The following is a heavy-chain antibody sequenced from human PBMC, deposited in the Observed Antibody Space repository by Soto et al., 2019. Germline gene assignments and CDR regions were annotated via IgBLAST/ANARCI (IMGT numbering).Heavy chain of an antibody. CDR2: IYYSGST. CDR3: AREQTTAMVISWFDP. CDR1: GGSISSGDYY. J-gene: IGHJ5*02. D-gene: IGHD5-18*01. V-gene: IGHV4-30-4*01. Sequence: TLSLTCTVSGGSISSGDYYWSWIRQPPGKGLEWIGYIYYSGSTYYNPSLKSRVTISVDTSKNQFSLKLSSVTAADTAVYYCAREQTTAMVISWFDPWGQGTLVTVSS.